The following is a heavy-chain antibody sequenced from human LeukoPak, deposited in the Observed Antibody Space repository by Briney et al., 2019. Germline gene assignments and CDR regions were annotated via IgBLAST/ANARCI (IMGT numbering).Heavy chain of an antibody. CDR3: ARVPPLPRPYSGYDYYFDY. Sequence: SETLSLTCTVSGGSVSSYCWSWIRQPPGKGLEWIGYIYCSGSTNYNPSLKSRVTISVDTSKNQFSLKLSSVTAADTAVYYCARVPPLPRPYSGYDYYFDYWGQGTLVTVPS. J-gene: IGHJ4*02. D-gene: IGHD5-12*01. CDR2: IYCSGST. V-gene: IGHV4-59*02. CDR1: GGSVSSYC.